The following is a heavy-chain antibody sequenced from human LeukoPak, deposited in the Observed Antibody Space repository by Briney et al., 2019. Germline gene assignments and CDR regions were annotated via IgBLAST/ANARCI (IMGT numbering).Heavy chain of an antibody. CDR3: AKGARWELPLDY. CDR2: ISGSGGRT. V-gene: IGHV3-23*01. J-gene: IGHJ4*02. CDR1: GFTFSSYA. D-gene: IGHD1-26*01. Sequence: GGSLRLSCAASGFTFSSYAMSWVRQAPGKGLEWVSAISGSGGRTYYADSVKGRFTISRDNSMATLYLQMNSLRADDTAVYYCAKGARWELPLDYWGQGTLVTVSS.